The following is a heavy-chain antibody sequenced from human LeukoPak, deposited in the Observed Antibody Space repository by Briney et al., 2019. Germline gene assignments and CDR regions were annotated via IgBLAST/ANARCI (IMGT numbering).Heavy chain of an antibody. V-gene: IGHV3-49*04. D-gene: IGHD6-13*01. J-gene: IGHJ6*03. CDR3: TRDLNVAAADSRLSIYYYYMDV. CDR1: GFTFSSYE. CDR2: IRSKAYGGTT. Sequence: GGSLRLSCAASGFTFSSYELNWVRQAPGKGLEWVGFIRSKAYGGTTEYAASVKGRFTISRDDSKSIAYLQMNSLKTEDTAVYYCTRDLNVAAADSRLSIYYYYMDVWGKGTTVTISS.